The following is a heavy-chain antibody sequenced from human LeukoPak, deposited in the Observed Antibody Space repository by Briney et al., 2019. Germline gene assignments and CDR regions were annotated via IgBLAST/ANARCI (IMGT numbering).Heavy chain of an antibody. J-gene: IGHJ5*02. CDR1: GYTLTGYY. D-gene: IGHD3-3*01. V-gene: IGHV1-2*06. CDR3: ARDWITIFGVANWFDP. CDR2: INPNSGGT. Sequence: GASVKVSCKASGYTLTGYYMHWVRQAPGQGLEWMGRINPNSGGTNYAQKLQGRVTMTTDTSTSTAYMELRSMRSDDTAVYYCARDWITIFGVANWFDPWGQGTLVTVSS.